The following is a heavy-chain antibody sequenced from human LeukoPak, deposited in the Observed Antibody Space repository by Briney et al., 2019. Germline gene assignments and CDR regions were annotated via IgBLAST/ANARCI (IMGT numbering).Heavy chain of an antibody. V-gene: IGHV1-2*02. CDR2: INPNTGGT. CDR3: ARPLRVTMIRGAAFRASSDFDP. D-gene: IGHD3-10*01. J-gene: IGHJ5*02. Sequence: ASVKVSCKASGYTFTGYYMHWVRQAPGQGLEWMGWINPNTGGTKYAQRFQDRVTMTRDTSVSTAYMEVSRLRYDDTAVYYCARPLRVTMIRGAAFRASSDFDPWGQGTLVTVSS. CDR1: GYTFTGYY.